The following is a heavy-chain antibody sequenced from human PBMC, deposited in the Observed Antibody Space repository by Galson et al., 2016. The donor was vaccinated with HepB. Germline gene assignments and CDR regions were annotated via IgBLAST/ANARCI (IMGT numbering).Heavy chain of an antibody. Sequence: SETLSLTCTVSGGSIGNDNWWSWVRQSPGKGLEWIGEIYRSGSTHYNPSLKSRATISVDKSNNRFSLRLNSVSAADTAIYFCESNGWYCLDYWGHGTLVTVSS. J-gene: IGHJ4*01. CDR3: ESNGWYCLDY. V-gene: IGHV4-4*02. CDR2: IYRSGST. CDR1: GGSIGNDNW. D-gene: IGHD6-19*01.